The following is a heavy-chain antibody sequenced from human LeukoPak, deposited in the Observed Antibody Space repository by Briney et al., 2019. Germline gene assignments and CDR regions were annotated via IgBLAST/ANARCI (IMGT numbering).Heavy chain of an antibody. J-gene: IGHJ4*02. D-gene: IGHD3-10*01. Sequence: ASVKVSCKASGYTFTSYGISWVRQAPGQELEWMGGIIPIFGTANYAQKFQGRVTITADKSTSTAYMELSSLRSEDTAVYYCAREITMVPGNFDYWGQGTLVTVSS. CDR3: AREITMVPGNFDY. CDR1: GYTFTSYG. CDR2: IIPIFGTA. V-gene: IGHV1-69*06.